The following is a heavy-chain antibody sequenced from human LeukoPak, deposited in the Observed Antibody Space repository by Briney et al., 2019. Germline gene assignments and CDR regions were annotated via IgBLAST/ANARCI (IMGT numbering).Heavy chain of an antibody. Sequence: PVASVKVSCKASGGTFSSYAISWVRQAPGQGLEWMGGIIPIFGTANYAQKFQGRVTITADESTSTAYMELSSLRSEDTAVYYCARDSDYGDLNDAFDIWGQGTMVTVSS. D-gene: IGHD4-17*01. J-gene: IGHJ3*02. V-gene: IGHV1-69*13. CDR3: ARDSDYGDLNDAFDI. CDR2: IIPIFGTA. CDR1: GGTFSSYA.